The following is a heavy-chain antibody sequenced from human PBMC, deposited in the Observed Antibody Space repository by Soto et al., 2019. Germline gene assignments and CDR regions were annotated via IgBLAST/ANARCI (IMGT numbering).Heavy chain of an antibody. Sequence: EVQLVESGGGLVKPGGSLRLSCAASGFTFSNAWMSWVRQAPGKGLEWVGRIKSKTDGGTTDYAAPVKGRFTISRDDSKNTLYLQMNSLKTEDTAVYYCTTVRYYGDYVYYYYMDVWGKGTTVTVSS. CDR1: GFTFSNAW. D-gene: IGHD4-17*01. V-gene: IGHV3-15*01. J-gene: IGHJ6*03. CDR2: IKSKTDGGTT. CDR3: TTVRYYGDYVYYYYMDV.